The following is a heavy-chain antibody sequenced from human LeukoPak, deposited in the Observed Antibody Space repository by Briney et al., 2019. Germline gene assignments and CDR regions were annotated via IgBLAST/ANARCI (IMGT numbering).Heavy chain of an antibody. CDR1: GFTFSSYV. CDR2: ISYDGSNK. D-gene: IGHD4-17*01. V-gene: IGHV3-30*18. J-gene: IGHJ3*02. Sequence: GGSLRLSCTASGFTFSSYVMHWVRQAPGKGLEWVAVISYDGSNKYYADSVKGRFTISRDNSKNTLYPQMNSLRAEDTAVYYCAKADLYGDYVSAAFDIWGQGTMVTVSS. CDR3: AKADLYGDYVSAAFDI.